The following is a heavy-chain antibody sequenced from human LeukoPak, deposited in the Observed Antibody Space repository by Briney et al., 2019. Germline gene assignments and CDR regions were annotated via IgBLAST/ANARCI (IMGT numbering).Heavy chain of an antibody. CDR2: IWYDGSNK. Sequence: PGGSLRLSCAASGFTFSSYGMHWVRQAPGKGLEWVAVIWYDGSNKYYADSVKGRFTISRNNSKNTLYLQMNSLRAEDTAVYYCAKSPGRYSSGWYVNWGQGTLVTVSS. CDR1: GFTFSSYG. V-gene: IGHV3-33*06. D-gene: IGHD6-19*01. CDR3: AKSPGRYSSGWYVN. J-gene: IGHJ4*02.